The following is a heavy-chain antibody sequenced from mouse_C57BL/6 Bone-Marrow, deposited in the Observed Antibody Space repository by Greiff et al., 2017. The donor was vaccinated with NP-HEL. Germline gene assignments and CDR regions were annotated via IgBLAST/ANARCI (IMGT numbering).Heavy chain of an antibody. CDR1: GYAFSSSW. V-gene: IGHV1-82*01. Sequence: VQLVESGPELVKPGASVKISCKASGYAFSSSWMNWVKQRPGKGLEWIGRIYPGDGDTNYNGKFKGKATLTADKSSSTAYMQLSSLTSEDSAVYFCARGGNYGYAMDYWGQGTSVTVSS. J-gene: IGHJ4*01. CDR3: ARGGNYGYAMDY. D-gene: IGHD2-1*01. CDR2: IYPGDGDT.